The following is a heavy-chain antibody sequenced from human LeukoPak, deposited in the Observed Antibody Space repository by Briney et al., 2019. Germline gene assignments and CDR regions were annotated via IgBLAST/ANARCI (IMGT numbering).Heavy chain of an antibody. Sequence: GGSLRLSCAASGFTFNTYGMNWVRQAPGKGLEWVSAISGSGGSTYYADSVKGRFTISRDNSKNTLYLQMNSLRAEDTAVYYCAGRGFGSYFDYWGQGTLVTVSS. CDR3: AGRGFGSYFDY. J-gene: IGHJ4*02. D-gene: IGHD3-10*01. CDR1: GFTFNTYG. CDR2: ISGSGGST. V-gene: IGHV3-23*01.